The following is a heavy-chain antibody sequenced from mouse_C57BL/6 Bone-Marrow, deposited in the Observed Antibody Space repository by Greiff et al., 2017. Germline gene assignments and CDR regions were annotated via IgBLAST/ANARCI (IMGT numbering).Heavy chain of an antibody. Sequence: EVKLVESGGGLVKPGGSLKLSCAASGFTFRDYGMHWVRQAPETGLEWVAYISSGSSTIDYAEPVKGRFTIARDNAKNTLFLQMTSLRSEDTAMYYCAKIGFAYWGQGTLVTVSA. D-gene: IGHD5-1-1*01. CDR3: AKIGFAY. CDR1: GFTFRDYG. CDR2: ISSGSSTI. V-gene: IGHV5-17*01. J-gene: IGHJ3*01.